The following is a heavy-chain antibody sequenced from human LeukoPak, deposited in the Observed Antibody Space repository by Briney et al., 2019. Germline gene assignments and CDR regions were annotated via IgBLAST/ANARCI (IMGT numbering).Heavy chain of an antibody. CDR3: ARHYLMGDSGGTPYDP. D-gene: IGHD2-15*01. V-gene: IGHV1-69*05. J-gene: IGHJ5*02. CDR2: IIPIFGTA. Sequence: SVKVSCTAAGGTFSSYAISWGRQAPGQGLEWVGGIIPIFGTADSAQKFQGRVTITTDESTSTTYMELSSLRSEDPAVYYCARHYLMGDSGGTPYDPWGQGTLVTVSS. CDR1: GGTFSSYA.